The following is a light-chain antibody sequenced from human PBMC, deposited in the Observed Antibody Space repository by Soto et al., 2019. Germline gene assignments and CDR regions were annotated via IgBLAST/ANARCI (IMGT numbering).Light chain of an antibody. CDR2: EVS. Sequence: QSVLTQPASVSGSPGQPITISCTGSSSDVGYYNYVSWYQEHPGKAPKLMIYEVSNRPSGVSNRFSGSKSGNTASLTISGLQAEDEADYYCSSYTSSSTVVFGGGTKLTVL. V-gene: IGLV2-14*01. CDR3: SSYTSSSTVV. CDR1: SSDVGYYNY. J-gene: IGLJ2*01.